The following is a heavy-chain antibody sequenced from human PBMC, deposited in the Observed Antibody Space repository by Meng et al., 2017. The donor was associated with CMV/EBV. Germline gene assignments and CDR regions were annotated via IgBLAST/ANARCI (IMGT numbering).Heavy chain of an antibody. Sequence: SVKVSCKASGGTFSSYAISWVRQAPGQGLEWMGGNIPIFGTANYAQKFQGRVTITTDESTSTAYMELSSLRSEDTAVYYCARDQLEGYSSSWYVGDGMDVWGQGTTVTVSS. D-gene: IGHD6-13*01. CDR1: GGTFSSYA. V-gene: IGHV1-69*05. CDR2: NIPIFGTA. J-gene: IGHJ6*02. CDR3: ARDQLEGYSSSWYVGDGMDV.